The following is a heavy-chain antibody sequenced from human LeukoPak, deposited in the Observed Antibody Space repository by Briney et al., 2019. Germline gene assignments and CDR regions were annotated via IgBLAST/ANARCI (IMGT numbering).Heavy chain of an antibody. CDR3: ARFITMWGGGDYYYYMDV. CDR1: GGSISSGSYY. Sequence: SETLSLTCTVSGGSISSGSYYWSWIRQPAGKGLEWIGRIYTSGSTNYNPSLKSRVTISVDTSKNQFSLKLSSVTAADTAVYYCARFITMWGGGDYYYYMDVWGKGTTVTISS. V-gene: IGHV4-61*02. D-gene: IGHD3-10*02. CDR2: IYTSGST. J-gene: IGHJ6*03.